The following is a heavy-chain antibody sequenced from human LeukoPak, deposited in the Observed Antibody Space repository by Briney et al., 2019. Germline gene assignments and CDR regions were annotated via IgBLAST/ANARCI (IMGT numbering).Heavy chain of an antibody. CDR1: GYSISSGYY. D-gene: IGHD5/OR15-5a*01. V-gene: IGHV4-38-2*02. CDR2: IYYSGST. Sequence: SETLSLTCTVSGYSISSGYYWGWIRQPPGKGLEWIGSIYYSGSTYYNPSLKSRVTISVDTSKNQFSLKVRSVTAADTAVYYCARGRKSFGPRYNWFDSWGQGSLVTVSS. CDR3: ARGRKSFGPRYNWFDS. J-gene: IGHJ5*01.